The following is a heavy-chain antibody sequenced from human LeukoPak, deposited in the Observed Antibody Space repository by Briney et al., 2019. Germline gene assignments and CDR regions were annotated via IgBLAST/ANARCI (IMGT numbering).Heavy chain of an antibody. J-gene: IGHJ3*02. Sequence: SETLSLTCAVYGGSFSDYYWSWIRQPPGKGLEWIGEINHSGITNHNPSLKSRVTISVDRSKNQFSLKLSSVTAADTAVYYCARGKAPLKTMIRAFDIWGQGTMVTVSS. D-gene: IGHD3-10*01. CDR3: ARGKAPLKTMIRAFDI. V-gene: IGHV4-34*01. CDR2: INHSGIT. CDR1: GGSFSDYY.